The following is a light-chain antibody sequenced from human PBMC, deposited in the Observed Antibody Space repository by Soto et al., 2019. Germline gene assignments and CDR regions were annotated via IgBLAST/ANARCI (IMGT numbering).Light chain of an antibody. J-gene: IGKJ5*01. CDR2: DAS. V-gene: IGKV3-11*01. CDR3: QQRSNWPPQIN. CDR1: QSVSSY. Sequence: EIVLTPSPATLSFSPGERATLSFSSSQSVSSYLAWYQQKPGQAPRLLIYDASNRATGIPARFSGSGSGTDFTLTISSLEPEDFAVYYCQQRSNWPPQINFGQGTRLEI.